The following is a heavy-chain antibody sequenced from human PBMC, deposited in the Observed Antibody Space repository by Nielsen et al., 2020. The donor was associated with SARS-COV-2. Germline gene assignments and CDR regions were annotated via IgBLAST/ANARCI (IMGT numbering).Heavy chain of an antibody. CDR1: GYSFTNYW. V-gene: IGHV5-51*01. J-gene: IGHJ6*02. CDR2: IFPGDSAT. D-gene: IGHD4-11*01. Sequence: GESLKISCEGSGYSFTNYWIGWVRQMPGKGLEWMGIIFPGDSATRYSPSFQGQVTISADKSITTAYLQWSSLKASDTAMYYCARSYSNDYYYYGMDVWGQGTTVTVSS. CDR3: ARSYSNDYYYYGMDV.